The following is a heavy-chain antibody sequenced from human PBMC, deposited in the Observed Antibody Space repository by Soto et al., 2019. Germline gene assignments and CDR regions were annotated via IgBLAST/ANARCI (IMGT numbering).Heavy chain of an antibody. CDR1: GGSISGYY. V-gene: IGHV4-59*01. J-gene: IGHJ6*02. CDR3: TRDGDGRMTTNPYYYYGMDI. D-gene: IGHD2-21*02. Sequence: SETLSLTCTVSGGSISGYYWSWIRQPPGKGLEWIGNVYYSGGAKYNPSVKRRVSISVDTSKNQFSLNLSSVTAADTAVYYCTRDGDGRMTTNPYYYYGMDIWGPGITVTVSS. CDR2: VYYSGGA.